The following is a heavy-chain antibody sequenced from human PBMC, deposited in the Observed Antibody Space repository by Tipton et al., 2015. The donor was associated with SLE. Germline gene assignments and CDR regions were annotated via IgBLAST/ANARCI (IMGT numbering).Heavy chain of an antibody. Sequence: TLSLTCTVAGGSIDGHYWSWFRQPPGKGLEWIGSIYHSGSTYYNPSLKSRVTISVDTSKNQFSLKLSSVTAADTAVYYCARDGNLYYDFWSGYRYFDYWGQGTLVTVSS. D-gene: IGHD3-3*01. CDR3: ARDGNLYYDFWSGYRYFDY. CDR1: GGSIDGHY. CDR2: IYHSGST. V-gene: IGHV4-38-2*02. J-gene: IGHJ4*02.